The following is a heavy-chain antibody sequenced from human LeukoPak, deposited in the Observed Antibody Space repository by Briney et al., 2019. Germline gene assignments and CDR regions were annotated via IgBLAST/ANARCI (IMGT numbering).Heavy chain of an antibody. CDR3: ARGYSSSWYPPLASLLDY. V-gene: IGHV1-18*01. Sequence: ASVKVSCKASGYTFTSYGISWVRQAPGQGLEWMGWIGAYNGNTNYAQKLQGRVTMTTDTSTSTAYMELRSLRSDDTAVYYCARGYSSSWYPPLASLLDYWGQGTLVTVSS. CDR2: IGAYNGNT. D-gene: IGHD6-13*01. CDR1: GYTFTSYG. J-gene: IGHJ4*02.